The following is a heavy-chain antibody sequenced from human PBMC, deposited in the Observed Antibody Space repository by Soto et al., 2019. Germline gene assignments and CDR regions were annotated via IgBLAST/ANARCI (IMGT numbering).Heavy chain of an antibody. Sequence: ASVKLSCTASGYTFTSYYMHWVRQAPRQGLEWMGIINPSGGSTSYAQKFQGRVTMTRDTSTSTVYMELSSLRSEDTAVYYCARDLGTAMAPDAFDIWGQGTMVTVSS. V-gene: IGHV1-46*01. CDR1: GYTFTSYY. J-gene: IGHJ3*02. D-gene: IGHD5-18*01. CDR2: INPSGGST. CDR3: ARDLGTAMAPDAFDI.